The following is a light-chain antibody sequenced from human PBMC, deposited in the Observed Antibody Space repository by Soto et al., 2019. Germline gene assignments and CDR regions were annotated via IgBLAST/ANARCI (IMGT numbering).Light chain of an antibody. Sequence: DIQMTQSPSSVSASIGDRVTITCRASQDIGRRLAWFQRKPGKAPKYLIQAASSLQGGVPSTFSGSGSGTDFTLTINTLHPEDFATYYCQQSYSTPITFGQGTRLEIK. CDR1: QDIGRR. V-gene: IGKV1-12*01. CDR3: QQSYSTPIT. CDR2: AAS. J-gene: IGKJ5*01.